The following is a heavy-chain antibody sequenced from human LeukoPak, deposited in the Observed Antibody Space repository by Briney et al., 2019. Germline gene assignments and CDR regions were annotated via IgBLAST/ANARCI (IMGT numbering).Heavy chain of an antibody. D-gene: IGHD1-26*01. CDR3: ARGKWELLRVIDY. Sequence: KFQGRVTNTRDTSASTAYMELSSLRSEDTAVYYCARGKWELLRVIDYWGQGTLVTVSS. J-gene: IGHJ4*02. V-gene: IGHV1-3*01.